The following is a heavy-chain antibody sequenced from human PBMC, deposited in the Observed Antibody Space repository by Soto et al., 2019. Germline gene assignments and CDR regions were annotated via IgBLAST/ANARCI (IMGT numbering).Heavy chain of an antibody. Sequence: EVQLVESGGGLVQPGGSLRLSCVASGLTFSHYWMHWVRQAPGKGLVWVSRIDNDGSGTSYADSVKGRFTISRDDASHTLYPQMNNLRAEDTAVYYCGTVFEYWGQGILVTVSS. V-gene: IGHV3-74*02. CDR3: GTVFEY. CDR1: GLTFSHYW. J-gene: IGHJ4*02. CDR2: IDNDGSGT.